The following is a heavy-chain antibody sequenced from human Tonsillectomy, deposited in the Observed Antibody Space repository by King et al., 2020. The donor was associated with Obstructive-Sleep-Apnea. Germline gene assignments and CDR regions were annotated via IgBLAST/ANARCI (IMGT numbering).Heavy chain of an antibody. V-gene: IGHV4-39*07. CDR1: GGSISSSSYY. Sequence: LQLQESGPGLVKPSETLSLTCTVSGGSISSSSYYWGWIRQPPGKGLEWIGSIYYSGSTYYNPSLKSRVTISVDTSKNQFSLKLSSVTAADTAVYYCARSYYYDSSGYYYLDAFDIWGQGTMVTVSS. J-gene: IGHJ3*02. D-gene: IGHD3-22*01. CDR3: ARSYYYDSSGYYYLDAFDI. CDR2: IYYSGST.